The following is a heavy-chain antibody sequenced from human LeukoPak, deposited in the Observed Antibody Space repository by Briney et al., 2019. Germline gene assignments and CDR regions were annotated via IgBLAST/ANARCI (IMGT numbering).Heavy chain of an antibody. J-gene: IGHJ4*02. V-gene: IGHV3-23*01. CDR3: AKVVLAYYYDSSGYYPGNYFDY. CDR2: ISGSGGST. CDR1: GFTFSNYA. D-gene: IGHD3-22*01. Sequence: GGSLRLSCAASGFTFSNYAMNWVRQAPGKGLEWVSAISGSGGSTYYANSVKGRFTISGDNSKNTLYLQMNSLRAEDTAVYYCAKVVLAYYYDSSGYYPGNYFDYWGQGTLVTVSS.